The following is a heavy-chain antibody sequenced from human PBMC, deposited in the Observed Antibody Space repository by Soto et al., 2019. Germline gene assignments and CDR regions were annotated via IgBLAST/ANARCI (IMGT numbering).Heavy chain of an antibody. D-gene: IGHD3-22*01. J-gene: IGHJ4*02. V-gene: IGHV3-23*01. CDR1: GFTFSSYA. CDR3: AKDFVSDSSGYLPYFEY. Sequence: EVQLLEAGGGLVQPGGSLRLSCAASGFTFSSYAMSWVRQAPGKGLEWVSAISGSGGSTYYADSVKGRFTISRDNSKNTLYLQMNSLRAEDTAVYYCAKDFVSDSSGYLPYFEYWGQGTLVTVSS. CDR2: ISGSGGST.